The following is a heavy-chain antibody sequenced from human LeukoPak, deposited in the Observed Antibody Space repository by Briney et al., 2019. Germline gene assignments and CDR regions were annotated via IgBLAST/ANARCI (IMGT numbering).Heavy chain of an antibody. Sequence: SETLSLTCTVSGGSISSSSYYWGWIRQPPGKGLEWIGYINYNGSTNYTPSLKSRVTISLDTSKNQFSLKLRSVTAADTAMYYCARAVVLYYDGSGYSTRFDYWGQGTLVTVSS. D-gene: IGHD3-22*01. V-gene: IGHV4-61*05. CDR3: ARAVVLYYDGSGYSTRFDY. J-gene: IGHJ4*02. CDR1: GGSISSSSYY. CDR2: INYNGST.